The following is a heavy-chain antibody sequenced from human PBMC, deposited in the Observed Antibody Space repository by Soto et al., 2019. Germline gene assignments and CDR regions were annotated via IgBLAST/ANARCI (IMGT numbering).Heavy chain of an antibody. Sequence: QVQLQESGPGLVKPSETLSLTCTVSGGSMSSYYWSWIRQPPGKGLEWIGYIYYSGSTNYNPSLKGRVTIPVDTSKNQFSLKLNSVTAADTAVYYCARRWGGALDYWGQGTLVTVSS. CDR2: IYYSGST. D-gene: IGHD3-16*01. V-gene: IGHV4-59*08. CDR3: ARRWGGALDY. J-gene: IGHJ4*02. CDR1: GGSMSSYY.